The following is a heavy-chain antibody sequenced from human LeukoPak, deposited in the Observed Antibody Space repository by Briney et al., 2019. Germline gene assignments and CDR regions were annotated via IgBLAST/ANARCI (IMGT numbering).Heavy chain of an antibody. Sequence: PSETLSLTCTVSGGSISSGGYYWSWIRQPPGKGLEWIGYIYHSGSTYYNPSLKSRVTISVDTSKNQFSLKLSSVTAADTAVYYCARDSDTAMVPLDYWGRGTLVTVSS. D-gene: IGHD5-18*01. CDR1: GGSISSGGYY. CDR3: ARDSDTAMVPLDY. CDR2: IYHSGST. J-gene: IGHJ4*02. V-gene: IGHV4-30-2*01.